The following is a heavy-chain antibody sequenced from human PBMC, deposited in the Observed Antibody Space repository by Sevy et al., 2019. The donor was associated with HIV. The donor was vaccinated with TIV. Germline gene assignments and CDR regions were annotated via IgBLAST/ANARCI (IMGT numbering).Heavy chain of an antibody. V-gene: IGHV4-59*01. CDR3: ARTSYSSGWYNSGAFDI. CDR1: GGSISSYY. D-gene: IGHD6-19*01. CDR2: IYYSGGT. J-gene: IGHJ3*02. Sequence: SETLSLTCTVSGGSISSYYWSWIRQPPGKGLEWIGYIYYSGGTNYNPSLKSRVTISVDTSKNQFSLKLSSVTAADTAVYYCARTSYSSGWYNSGAFDIWGQGTMVTVSS.